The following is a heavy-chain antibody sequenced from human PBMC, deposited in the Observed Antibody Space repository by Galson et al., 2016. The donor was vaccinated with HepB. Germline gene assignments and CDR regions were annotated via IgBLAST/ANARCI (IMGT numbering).Heavy chain of an antibody. Sequence: QSGAEVKKPGASVKVSCKTSGYTFTDFGLSWVRQAPGQGLEWMGWISTYNGNTHYAQKVQGRVTMTTDTSTSTAYMELRSLTSADTAVYYCARDGGYCSGGTCVYYAMDVWGPGTTVTVSS. CDR3: ARDGGYCSGGTCVYYAMDV. CDR2: ISTYNGNT. J-gene: IGHJ6*02. V-gene: IGHV1-18*01. CDR1: GYTFTDFG. D-gene: IGHD2-15*01.